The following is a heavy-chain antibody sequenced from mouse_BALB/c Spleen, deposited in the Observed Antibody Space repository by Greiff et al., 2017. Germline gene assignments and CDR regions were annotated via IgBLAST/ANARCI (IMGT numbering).Heavy chain of an antibody. J-gene: IGHJ4*01. Sequence: QVQLQQSGAELVRPGSSVKISCKASGYAFSSYWMNWVKQRPGQGLEWIGQIYPGDGATNYNGKFKGKATLTADKSSSTAYMQLSSLTSEDSAVYFCARTLWLRRAAMDDWGQGTSVTVSS. D-gene: IGHD2-2*01. CDR2: IYPGDGAT. CDR3: ARTLWLRRAAMDD. V-gene: IGHV1-80*01. CDR1: GYAFSSYW.